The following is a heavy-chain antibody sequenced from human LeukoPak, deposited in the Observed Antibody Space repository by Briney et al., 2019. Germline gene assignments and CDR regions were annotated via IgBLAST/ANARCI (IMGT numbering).Heavy chain of an antibody. Sequence: SETLSLTCAVYGGSFSGYYWSWIRQPPGKGLEWIGEINHSGSTNYNPSLKSRVTISVDTSKNQFSLKLSSVTAADTAVYYCARDYYDSSGVYSRVYGMDVWGQGTTVTVSS. V-gene: IGHV4-34*01. J-gene: IGHJ6*02. CDR3: ARDYYDSSGVYSRVYGMDV. CDR2: INHSGST. CDR1: GGSFSGYY. D-gene: IGHD3-22*01.